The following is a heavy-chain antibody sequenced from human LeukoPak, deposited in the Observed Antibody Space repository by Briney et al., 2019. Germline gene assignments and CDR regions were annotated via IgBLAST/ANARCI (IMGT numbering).Heavy chain of an antibody. CDR3: AITKGDTS. J-gene: IGHJ4*02. CDR1: GFTFSSYA. V-gene: IGHV3-30-3*01. D-gene: IGHD5-18*01. Sequence: GRSLRLSCAASGFTFSSYAMHWVRQAPGKGLEWVAVISYDGSNKYYADSVKGRFTISRDNSKNTLYLQMNSLRAEDTAVYYCAITKGDTSWGQGTLVTVSS. CDR2: ISYDGSNK.